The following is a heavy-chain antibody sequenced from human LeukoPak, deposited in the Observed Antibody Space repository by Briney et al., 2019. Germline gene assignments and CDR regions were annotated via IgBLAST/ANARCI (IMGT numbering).Heavy chain of an antibody. CDR2: IRSKANSFAT. V-gene: IGHV3-73*01. Sequence: GGSLILSCAAYGFIFSDSAMHWVRQASGKGREWVGRIRSKANSFATAYGESVKGRFTVSRDDSKNTAYLQMNSLKTEDTAVYYCTGHSSANGDYYFDSWGQGTPVTVSS. CDR3: TGHSSANGDYYFDS. CDR1: GFIFSDSA. D-gene: IGHD4-17*01. J-gene: IGHJ4*02.